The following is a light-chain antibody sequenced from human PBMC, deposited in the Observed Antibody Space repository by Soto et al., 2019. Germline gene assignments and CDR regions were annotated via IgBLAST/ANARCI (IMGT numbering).Light chain of an antibody. J-gene: IGKJ5*01. V-gene: IGKV3D-15*02. Sequence: EIVMTQSPATLSVSKGERVTLSCRASQSVSSNLVWYHQKPGQAPRLLIYGASSRATGIPDRFSGSGSGTDFTLTVSRLEPEDFAVYYCQQYCSSPFIPFGQGTRLEI. CDR1: QSVSSN. CDR2: GAS. CDR3: QQYCSSPFIP.